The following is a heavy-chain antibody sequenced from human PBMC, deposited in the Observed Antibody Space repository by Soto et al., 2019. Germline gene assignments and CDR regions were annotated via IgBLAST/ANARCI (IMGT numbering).Heavy chain of an antibody. CDR2: IYHSGST. D-gene: IGHD6-13*01. CDR1: SGSISSSNW. Sequence: QVQLQESGPGLVKPSGTLSLTCAVSSGSISSSNWWSWVRQPPVKGLEWIGEIYHSGSTNYNPSLNSRVTISVDKYKAKFSLKLSSVTAADTAVYYCARSIAAAGTIVNDAFDIWGKGTMVTVSS. V-gene: IGHV4-4*02. J-gene: IGHJ3*02. CDR3: ARSIAAAGTIVNDAFDI.